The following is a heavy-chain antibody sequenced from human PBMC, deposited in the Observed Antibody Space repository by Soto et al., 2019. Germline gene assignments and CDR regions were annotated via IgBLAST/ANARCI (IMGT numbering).Heavy chain of an antibody. V-gene: IGHV3-23*01. CDR1: GFTFSSYA. CDR3: AKDSTDCSSTSCYRYYYYGMDV. Sequence: GSLRLSCASSGFTFSSYAMSWVRQAPGKGLEWVSAISGSGGSTYYADSVKGRFTISRDNSKNTLYLQMNSLRAEDTAVYYCAKDSTDCSSTSCYRYYYYGMDVWGQGTTVTVSS. D-gene: IGHD2-2*01. J-gene: IGHJ6*02. CDR2: ISGSGGST.